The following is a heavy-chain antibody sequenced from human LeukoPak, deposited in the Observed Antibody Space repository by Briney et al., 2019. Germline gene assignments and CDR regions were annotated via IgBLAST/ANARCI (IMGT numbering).Heavy chain of an antibody. CDR2: MSGDGGNI. CDR3: AKDFGRNLGGPGY. V-gene: IGHV3-23*01. D-gene: IGHD3-10*01. Sequence: GGSLRLSCAASGFTFSSYWMHWVRQAPGGGLEWVSGMSGDGGNIDYADSVKGRFAISRDNSKSALYLQMNSLRAEDTAVYYCAKDFGRNLGGPGYWGRGTLVTISS. J-gene: IGHJ4*02. CDR1: GFTFSSYW.